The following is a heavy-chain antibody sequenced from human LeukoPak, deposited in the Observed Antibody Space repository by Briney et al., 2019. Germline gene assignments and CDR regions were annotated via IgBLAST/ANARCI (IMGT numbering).Heavy chain of an antibody. CDR1: GFTFSSYP. Sequence: GGSLRLSCTASGFTFSSYPMHWVRQAPGKGLEYVSAILGNGHASFYADSVKDRFTISRDNSKNTLYLQMGSLRPDDMAVYYCARDTTSGWSFDYWGQGTQVTASS. CDR2: ILGNGHAS. V-gene: IGHV3-64*02. D-gene: IGHD6-19*01. J-gene: IGHJ4*02. CDR3: ARDTTSGWSFDY.